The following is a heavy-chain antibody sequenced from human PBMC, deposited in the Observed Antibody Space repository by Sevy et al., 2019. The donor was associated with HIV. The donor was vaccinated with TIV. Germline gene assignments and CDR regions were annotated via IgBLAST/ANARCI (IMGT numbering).Heavy chain of an antibody. CDR2: ISYDGSNK. CDR1: GFTFSSYA. Sequence: GGSLRLSCAASGFTFSSYAMHWVRQAPGKGLEWVAVISYDGSNKYYADSVKGRFTISRDNSKNTLYLQMNSLRAEDTAVYYCVRGSIAARPGYFDYWGQGTLVTVSS. CDR3: VRGSIAARPGYFDY. J-gene: IGHJ4*02. V-gene: IGHV3-30-3*01. D-gene: IGHD6-6*01.